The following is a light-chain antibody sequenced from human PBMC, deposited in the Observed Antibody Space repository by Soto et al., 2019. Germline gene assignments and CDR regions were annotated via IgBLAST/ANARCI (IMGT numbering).Light chain of an antibody. J-gene: IGKJ1*01. CDR2: GAS. CDR1: QSINAH. V-gene: IGKV3-15*01. Sequence: EVVMTQSPATLSVSPGERVTLSCRASQSINAHLAWYQQKPGQAPRLLIHGASTRATGIPARFSGSGFGTGFMLTISSLQSEDFAVYYCQHYNTWLWTFGQGTKVEIQ. CDR3: QHYNTWLWT.